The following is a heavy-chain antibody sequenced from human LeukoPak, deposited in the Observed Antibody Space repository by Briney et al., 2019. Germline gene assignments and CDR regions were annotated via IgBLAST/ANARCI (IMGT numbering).Heavy chain of an antibody. CDR3: ARAAAGTGSWLQYFDY. V-gene: IGHV3-21*01. CDR2: ITSSSYI. J-gene: IGHJ4*02. D-gene: IGHD6-13*01. Sequence: SGGSLRLSCAASGFAFSTYSLNWVRQAPGKGLEWVSSITSSSYIYYADSLKGRFTISRDNAKNSLYLQMNSLRAEDTAVYYCARAAAGTGSWLQYFDYWGQGTLVTVSS. CDR1: GFAFSTYS.